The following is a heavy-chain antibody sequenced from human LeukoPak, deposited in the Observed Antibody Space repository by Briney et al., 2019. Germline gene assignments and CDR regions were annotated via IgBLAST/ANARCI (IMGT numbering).Heavy chain of an antibody. V-gene: IGHV1-69*13. D-gene: IGHD3-22*01. CDR1: GGTFSSYA. CDR2: IIPIFGTA. J-gene: IGHJ4*02. Sequence: GASVKVSCKASGGTFSSYAISWVRQAPGQGLEWMGGIIPIFGTANYAQKFQGRVTITADESTSTAYMELSSLRSEDTAVYYCARTPSYDSSGYYPKRFDYWGQGTLVTASS. CDR3: ARTPSYDSSGYYPKRFDY.